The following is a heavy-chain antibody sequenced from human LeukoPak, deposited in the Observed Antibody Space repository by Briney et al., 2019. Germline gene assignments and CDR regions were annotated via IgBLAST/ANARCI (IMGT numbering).Heavy chain of an antibody. CDR3: ARDLSSGYYYFDY. CDR1: GYTFTGYY. J-gene: IGHJ4*02. D-gene: IGHD3-22*01. V-gene: IGHV1-2*02. CDR2: INPNSGGT. Sequence: GASVNVSCKASGYTFTGYYMHWVRQAPGQGLEWMGWINPNSGGTNYAQKFQGRVTMTRDTSISTAYMELSRLRSDDTAVYYCARDLSSGYYYFDYWGQGTLVTVSS.